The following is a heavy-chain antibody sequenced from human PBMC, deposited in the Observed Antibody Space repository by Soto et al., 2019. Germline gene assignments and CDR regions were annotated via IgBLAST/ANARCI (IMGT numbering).Heavy chain of an antibody. CDR1: GYTLTELS. CDR3: ATVRRIIGGVIRRHWFDP. V-gene: IGHV1-24*01. J-gene: IGHJ5*02. CDR2: FDPGDGET. D-gene: IGHD3-16*02. Sequence: ASVKVSCKVSGYTLTELSMHWVRQAPGKGLEWMGGFDPGDGETIYAQKFQGRVTMTEDTSTDTAYMELSSLRSEDTAVYYCATVRRIIGGVIRRHWFDPWGQGTLVTVPS.